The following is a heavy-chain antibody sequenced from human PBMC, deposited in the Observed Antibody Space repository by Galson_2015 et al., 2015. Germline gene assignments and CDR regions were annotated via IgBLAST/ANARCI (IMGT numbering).Heavy chain of an antibody. CDR1: GFTFSSYA. J-gene: IGHJ4*02. CDR2: ISGSGGST. D-gene: IGHD6-13*01. CDR3: AKYPMQLVVGLVDY. V-gene: IGHV3-23*01. Sequence: SLRLSCAASGFTFSSYAMSWVRQAPGKGLEWVSAISGSGGSTYYADSVKGRFTISRDNSKNTLYLQMNSLRAEDTAVYYCAKYPMQLVVGLVDYWGQGTLVTVSS.